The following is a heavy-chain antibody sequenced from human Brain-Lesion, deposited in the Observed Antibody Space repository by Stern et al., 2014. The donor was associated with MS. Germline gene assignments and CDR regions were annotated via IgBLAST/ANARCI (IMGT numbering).Heavy chain of an antibody. D-gene: IGHD2-15*01. V-gene: IGHV4-39*02. CDR3: AGEEDIRYCSGGSCTGNWFDP. Sequence: VQLVESGPGLVKPSETLSLTCTVAGGSVSSTSYAWAWIRQPPGKGLGWIGTIYYSGNPYYSPSLKSRLTISLDPSKNRFSLRLGSVTAADTAVYYCAGEEDIRYCSGGSCTGNWFDPWGQGTLVTVSS. CDR1: GGSVSSTSYA. CDR2: IYYSGNP. J-gene: IGHJ5*02.